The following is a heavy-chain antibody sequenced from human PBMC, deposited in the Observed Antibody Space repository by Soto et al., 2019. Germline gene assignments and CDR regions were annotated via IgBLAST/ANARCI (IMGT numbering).Heavy chain of an antibody. Sequence: QLQLQESGPGLVKPSETLSLTCTVSGGSISSSSYYWGWIRQPPGKGLEWIGSIYYSGSTYYNPFLKSRVTFSVDTSKNQFSLKLRSVTAAEPAVYYCARQRRVLRFLEWLLLNYYYYGMDVWGQGTTVTVSS. J-gene: IGHJ6*02. V-gene: IGHV4-39*01. CDR2: IYYSGST. CDR1: GGSISSSSYY. CDR3: ARQRRVLRFLEWLLLNYYYYGMDV. D-gene: IGHD3-3*01.